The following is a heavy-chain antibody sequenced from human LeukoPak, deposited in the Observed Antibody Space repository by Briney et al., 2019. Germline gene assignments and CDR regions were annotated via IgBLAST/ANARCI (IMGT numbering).Heavy chain of an antibody. J-gene: IGHJ4*02. V-gene: IGHV3-30-3*01. CDR3: AKGTSSGYSYGNFDY. CDR2: ISYDGSNK. CDR1: GFTFSSYA. D-gene: IGHD5-18*01. Sequence: GGSLRLSCAASGFTFSSYAMHWVRQAPGKGLEWVAVISYDGSNKYYADSVKGRFTISRDNSENTLYLQMNSLRAEDTAVYYCAKGTSSGYSYGNFDYWGQGTLVTVSS.